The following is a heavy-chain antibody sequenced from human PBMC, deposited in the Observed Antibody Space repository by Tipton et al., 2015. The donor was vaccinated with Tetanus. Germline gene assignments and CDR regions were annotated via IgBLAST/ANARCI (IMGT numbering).Heavy chain of an antibody. D-gene: IGHD3-10*01. CDR2: IFHTGGT. CDR1: GGSINNGAYT. V-gene: IGHV4-30-2*06. CDR3: ARSHGSGGLLWFDS. J-gene: IGHJ5*01. Sequence: LRLSCTVSGGSINNGAYTWSWIRQSPEKGLEWIGYIFHTGGTYYNPSLKSRVTISVDGPKNQFSLNLKSVTAADTAVYYCARSHGSGGLLWFDSWGQGTLVTVSS.